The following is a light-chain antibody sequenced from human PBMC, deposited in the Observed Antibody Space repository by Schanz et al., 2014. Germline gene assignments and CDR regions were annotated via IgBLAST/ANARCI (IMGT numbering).Light chain of an antibody. Sequence: QSALTQPASVSGSPGQSITISCTGTSADVGAYKWVSWYQQHPGKVPKLIIYDVTNRPSGVSNRFSGSKSGNTASLTISGLQAEDEADYYCSSYAGTNNFGVFGGGTKLTVL. CDR1: SADVGAYKW. CDR2: DVT. V-gene: IGLV2-14*03. J-gene: IGLJ3*02. CDR3: SSYAGTNNFGV.